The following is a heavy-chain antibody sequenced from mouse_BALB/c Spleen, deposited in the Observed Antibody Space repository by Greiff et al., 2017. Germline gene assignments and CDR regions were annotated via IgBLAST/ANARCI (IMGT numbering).Heavy chain of an antibody. CDR2: ISYDGSN. CDR3: EGLLPNYAMDY. V-gene: IGHV3-6*02. Sequence: EVKLMESGPGLVKPSQSLSLTCSVTGYSITSGYYWNWIRQFPGNKLEWMGYISYDGSNNYNPSLKNRISITRDTSKNQFFLKLNSVTTEDTATYYCEGLLPNYAMDYWGQGTSVTVSS. D-gene: IGHD2-3*01. CDR1: GYSITSGYY. J-gene: IGHJ4*01.